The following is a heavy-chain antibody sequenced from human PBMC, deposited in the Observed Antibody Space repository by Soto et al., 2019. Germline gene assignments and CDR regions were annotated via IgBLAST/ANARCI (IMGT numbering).Heavy chain of an antibody. J-gene: IGHJ5*02. CDR3: ARWDSGGYYSWFDP. V-gene: IGHV4-59*08. CDR1: GGSLSGYY. D-gene: IGHD3-22*01. CDR2: IYYSGRA. Sequence: QVQLQESGPGLVKPSETLSLTCTVSGGSLSGYYWSWIRQPPGKGLEWIGNIYYSGRANYNPSLKNRDTISVDTSRNQFSLKLSSVTAADTAVYYCARWDSGGYYSWFDPWGQGTLITVSS.